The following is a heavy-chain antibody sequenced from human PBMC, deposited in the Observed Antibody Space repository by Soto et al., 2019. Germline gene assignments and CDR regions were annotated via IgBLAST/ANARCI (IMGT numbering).Heavy chain of an antibody. CDR2: IKSKTDGGTT. CDR1: GFTFSNAW. CDR3: TTVAPNYYDSSGYYLPGGYYYGMDV. V-gene: IGHV3-15*01. D-gene: IGHD3-22*01. Sequence: GGSLRLSCAASGFTFSNAWMSWVRQAPGKGLEWIGRIKSKTDGGTTDYAAPVKGRFTISRDDSKNTLYLQMNSLKTEDTAVYYCTTVAPNYYDSSGYYLPGGYYYGMDVWGQGTTVTVSS. J-gene: IGHJ6*02.